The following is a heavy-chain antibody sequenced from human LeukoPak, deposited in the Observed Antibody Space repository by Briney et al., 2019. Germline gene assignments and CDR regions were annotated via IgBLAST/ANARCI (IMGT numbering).Heavy chain of an antibody. CDR1: GGSFCGYY. J-gene: IGHJ4*02. Sequence: SETLSLTCAVYGGSFCGYYWTWIRQSPGKGPEWIGEINHSGSINYNPSLKRRVFMSVDTAKNQFSLKLNSVSAADTAVYYCARGGYFDSSGYPNPLDYWGQGTLVTVSS. CDR2: INHSGSI. D-gene: IGHD3-22*01. CDR3: ARGGYFDSSGYPNPLDY. V-gene: IGHV4-34*01.